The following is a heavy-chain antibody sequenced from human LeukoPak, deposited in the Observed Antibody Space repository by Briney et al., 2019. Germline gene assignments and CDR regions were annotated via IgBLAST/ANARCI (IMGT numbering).Heavy chain of an antibody. D-gene: IGHD6-6*01. J-gene: IGHJ3*02. V-gene: IGHV4-61*02. Sequence: SETLSLTCTVSGGSISSGSYYWSWIRQPAGKGLEWIGRIYTSGSTNYNPSLKSRVTISVDTSKNQFSLKLSSVTAADTAVYYCARGIEYSSSSEGAFDIWGQGTMVTVSS. CDR2: IYTSGST. CDR1: GGSISSGSYY. CDR3: ARGIEYSSSSEGAFDI.